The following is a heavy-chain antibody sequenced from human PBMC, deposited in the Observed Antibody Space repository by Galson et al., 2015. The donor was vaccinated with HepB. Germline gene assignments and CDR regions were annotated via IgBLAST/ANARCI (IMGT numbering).Heavy chain of an antibody. J-gene: IGHJ4*02. D-gene: IGHD3-9*01. CDR3: ATRVDSGFDY. CDR2: LNPRAYST. Sequence: SVKVSCKASGFTFTKYYIHWVRQAPGQGLEWMGILNPRAYSTTYAQKFQGRHTMTRDTSTTTVYMELSSLRSEDTAVYYCATRVDSGFDYWGQGTLVTVSS. V-gene: IGHV1-46*03. CDR1: GFTFTKYY.